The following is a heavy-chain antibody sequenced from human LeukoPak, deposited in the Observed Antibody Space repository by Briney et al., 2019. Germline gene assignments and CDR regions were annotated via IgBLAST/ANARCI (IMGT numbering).Heavy chain of an antibody. Sequence: ASVKVSCKVSEYTLTELSMHWVRQAPGKGLEWLGGFDPEDGEIIYAQKFQGRVTMSDDTSTDTAYMELCSLRSDDTAVYYCAADRGDYSGSYWTAFDIWGQGTMVTVSS. CDR1: EYTLTELS. J-gene: IGHJ3*02. V-gene: IGHV1-24*01. D-gene: IGHD1-26*01. CDR3: AADRGDYSGSYWTAFDI. CDR2: FDPEDGEI.